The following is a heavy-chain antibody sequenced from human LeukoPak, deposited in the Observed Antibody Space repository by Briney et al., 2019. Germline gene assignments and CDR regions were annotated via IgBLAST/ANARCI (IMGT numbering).Heavy chain of an antibody. J-gene: IGHJ4*02. CDR1: GFTFSSYW. Sequence: GGSLRLSCAASGFTFSSYWMHWFRQAPGKGLVWVSRINSDGSSTSYADSVKGRFTISRDNAKNTLYLQMNSLRAEDTAVYYCARGRYSGSYLDYWGQGTLVTVSS. D-gene: IGHD1-26*01. CDR2: INSDGSST. V-gene: IGHV3-74*01. CDR3: ARGRYSGSYLDY.